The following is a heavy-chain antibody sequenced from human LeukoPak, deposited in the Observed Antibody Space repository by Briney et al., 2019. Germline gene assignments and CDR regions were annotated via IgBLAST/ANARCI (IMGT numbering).Heavy chain of an antibody. Sequence: PSETLSLTCTVSGDSISNYYWSWIRQPPGKGLEWIGYIHYSGSTNYNPSLKSRVTISVDTSKNHFSLKVSSVTAADTAVYYCAREVVGSTIPYFDYWGQGTLVTVSS. CDR3: AREVVGSTIPYFDY. V-gene: IGHV4-59*01. CDR2: IHYSGST. D-gene: IGHD2-15*01. CDR1: GDSISNYY. J-gene: IGHJ4*02.